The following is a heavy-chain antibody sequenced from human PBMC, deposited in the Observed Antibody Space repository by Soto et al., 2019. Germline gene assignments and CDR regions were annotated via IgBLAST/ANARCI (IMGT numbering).Heavy chain of an antibody. CDR1: GFTFSSYG. Sequence: GGSLRLSCAASGFTFSSYGMHWVRQAPGKGLEWVAVISYDGSNKYYADSVKGRFTISRDNSKNTLYLQMNSLRAEDTAVYYCAKPTGYSSSWYGTLTYWGRGTLVTVSS. V-gene: IGHV3-30*18. CDR3: AKPTGYSSSWYGTLTY. CDR2: ISYDGSNK. J-gene: IGHJ4*02. D-gene: IGHD6-13*01.